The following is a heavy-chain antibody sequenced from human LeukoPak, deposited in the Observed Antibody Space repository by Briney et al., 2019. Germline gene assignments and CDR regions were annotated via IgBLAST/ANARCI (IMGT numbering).Heavy chain of an antibody. Sequence: GGSLRLSCAASGSTFSSYWMHWIRQGPGKGLVWVSRIDSDGSSTSYADSVKGRFTISRDNAKNTLYLQMNSLRAEDTAVYYCARSYSDILTGYWVADTFDIWGQGTKVTVSS. D-gene: IGHD3-9*01. J-gene: IGHJ3*02. CDR1: GSTFSSYW. CDR2: IDSDGSST. V-gene: IGHV3-74*01. CDR3: ARSYSDILTGYWVADTFDI.